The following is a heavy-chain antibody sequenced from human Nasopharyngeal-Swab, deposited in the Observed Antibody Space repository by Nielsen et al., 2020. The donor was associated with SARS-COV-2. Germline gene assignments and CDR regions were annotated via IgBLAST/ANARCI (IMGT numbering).Heavy chain of an antibody. J-gene: IGHJ6*02. CDR3: ARDLYRQQWPLYNYYGMDV. CDR1: GFTVSSNY. CDR2: IYSGGST. V-gene: IGHV3-53*01. Sequence: GGSLRLSCAASGFTVSSNYMSWVRQAPGKGLEWVSVIYSGGSTYYADSVKGRFTISGDNSKNTLYLQMNSLRAEDTAVYYCARDLYRQQWPLYNYYGMDVWGQGTTVTVSS. D-gene: IGHD6-19*01.